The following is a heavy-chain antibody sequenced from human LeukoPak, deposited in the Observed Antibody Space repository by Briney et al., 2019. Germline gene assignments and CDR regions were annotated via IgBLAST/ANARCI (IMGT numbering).Heavy chain of an antibody. CDR3: AVVPAATNFCYYGMDV. CDR2: IYYSGST. D-gene: IGHD2-2*01. J-gene: IGHJ6*04. Sequence: SQTLSLTCTVSGGSISSGGYYWSWIRQHPGKGLEWIGYIYYSGSTYYNPSLKSRVTISVDTSKNQFSLKLSSVTAADTAVYYCAVVPAATNFCYYGMDVWGKGTTVTVSS. V-gene: IGHV4-31*03. CDR1: GGSISSGGYY.